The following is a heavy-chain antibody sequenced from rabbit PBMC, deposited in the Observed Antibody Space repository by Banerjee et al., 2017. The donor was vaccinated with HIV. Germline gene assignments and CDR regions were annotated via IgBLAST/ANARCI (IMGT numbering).Heavy chain of an antibody. D-gene: IGHD1-1*01. Sequence: QSLEESGGDLVKPGASLTLTCTASGFSFSRSYYMCWVRQAPGKGLEWIACIYSGTSGHTFYASWAKGRFTISSDNAQNTVDLQMNSLTAADTATYFCARDNEYGSGGYVFNLWGPGTLVTVS. J-gene: IGHJ4*01. CDR2: IYSGTSGHT. CDR3: ARDNEYGSGGYVFNL. V-gene: IGHV1S40*01. CDR1: GFSFSRSYY.